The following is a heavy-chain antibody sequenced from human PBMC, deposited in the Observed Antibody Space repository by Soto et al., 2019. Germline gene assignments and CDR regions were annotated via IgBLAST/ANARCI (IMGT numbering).Heavy chain of an antibody. D-gene: IGHD2-2*01. J-gene: IGHJ5*02. CDR3: ARRVGSCSGTSCNGWFDP. CDR1: GDSISKTTSY. CDR2: IYHSGST. Sequence: SETLSLTCSVSGDSISKTTSYWGWIRQPPGKGLEWIGTIYHSGSTYYNPSLMSRVTLSVDKSKNQFSLKLDSVTAADTAVYYCARRVGSCSGTSCNGWFDPWGQGTLVTVSS. V-gene: IGHV4-39*01.